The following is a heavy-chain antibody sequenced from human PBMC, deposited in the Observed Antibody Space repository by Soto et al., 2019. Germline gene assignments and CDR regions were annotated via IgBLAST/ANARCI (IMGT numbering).Heavy chain of an antibody. V-gene: IGHV3-74*01. J-gene: IGHJ6*02. Sequence: GGSLRLSCAASGFTFSSYWMHWVRQAPGKGLVWVSRINSDGSSTSYADSVKGRFTISRDNAKNTLHLQMNSLRAEDTAVYYCAREGEGLLRYFDWFGPPEYYSGMGVWRQGTTVTVSS. CDR2: INSDGSST. CDR1: GFTFSSYW. D-gene: IGHD3-9*01. CDR3: AREGEGLLRYFDWFGPPEYYSGMGV.